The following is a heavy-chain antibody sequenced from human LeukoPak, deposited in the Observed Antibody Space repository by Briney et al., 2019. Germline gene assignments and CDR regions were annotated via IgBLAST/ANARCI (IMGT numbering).Heavy chain of an antibody. J-gene: IGHJ6*02. CDR1: GYTFTSYG. CDR3: ASLPQLWFGETGSYYYYGMDV. CDR2: IIPILGIA. D-gene: IGHD3-10*01. Sequence: AASVKVSCKASGYTFTSYGISWVRQAPGQGLEWMGRIIPILGIANYAQKFQGRVTITADKSTSTAYMELSSLRSEDTAVYYCASLPQLWFGETGSYYYYGMDVWGQGTTVTVSS. V-gene: IGHV1-69*04.